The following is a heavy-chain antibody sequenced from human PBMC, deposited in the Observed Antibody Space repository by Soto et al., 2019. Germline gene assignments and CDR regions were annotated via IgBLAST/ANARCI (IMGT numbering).Heavy chain of an antibody. J-gene: IGHJ4*02. CDR1: GGSISSYY. CDR3: ARDGVAANFDY. V-gene: IGHV4-59*01. CDR2: IYYSGST. D-gene: IGHD6-13*01. Sequence: SETLSLTCTVSGGSISSYYWSWIRQPPGKGLEWIGYIYYSGSTNYNPSLKSRVTISVDTSKNQFSLKLSSVTAADTAVYYCARDGVAANFDYWGQGTLVTVSS.